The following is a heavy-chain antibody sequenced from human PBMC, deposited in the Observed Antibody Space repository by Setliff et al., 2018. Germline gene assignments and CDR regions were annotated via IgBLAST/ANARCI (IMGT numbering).Heavy chain of an antibody. CDR1: GLSYINDW. J-gene: IGHJ4*02. CDR2: INPHGSEK. D-gene: IGHD3-10*01. Sequence: GGSLRLSCTASGLSYINDWVSWVRQAPGKGLERLASINPHGSEKYYADSVKGRFTISRDNAKNSLYLQMNSLRAEDTAVYYCFGAGTCSYWGQGTLVTVSS. CDR3: FGAGTCSY. V-gene: IGHV3-7*01.